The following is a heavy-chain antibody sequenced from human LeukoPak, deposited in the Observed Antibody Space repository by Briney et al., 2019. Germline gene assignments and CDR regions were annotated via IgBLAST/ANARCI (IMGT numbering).Heavy chain of an antibody. Sequence: IPSETLSLTCTVSGVSISSSSYYWGWIRQPPGKGLEWIGSIYYSGSTYYNPSLKNRVTISVDTSKNQFSLKLSSVTAADTAVYYCARGNRVDYWGQGTLVTVSS. CDR1: GVSISSSSYY. CDR2: IYYSGST. CDR3: ARGNRVDY. V-gene: IGHV4-39*01. D-gene: IGHD2/OR15-2a*01. J-gene: IGHJ4*02.